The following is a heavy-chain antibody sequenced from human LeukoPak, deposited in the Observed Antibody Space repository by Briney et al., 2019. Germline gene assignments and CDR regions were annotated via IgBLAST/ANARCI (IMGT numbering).Heavy chain of an antibody. CDR2: TSHDESNK. D-gene: IGHD2-2*01. J-gene: IGHJ4*02. Sequence: GGSLRLSCAASGFAVSSNHMNWVRQAPGKGLEWVAVTSHDESNKYYADSVKGRFTVSRDNSKNTLYLQMNSLRAEDTAVYYCARDEFGTIDYWGQGTLVTVSS. V-gene: IGHV3-30*03. CDR1: GFAVSSNH. CDR3: ARDEFGTIDY.